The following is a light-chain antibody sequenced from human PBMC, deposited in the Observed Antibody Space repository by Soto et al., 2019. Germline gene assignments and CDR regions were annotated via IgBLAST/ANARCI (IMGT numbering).Light chain of an antibody. CDR1: SSNIGGNY. V-gene: IGLV1-44*01. Sequence: QTVVTQTPSASGTPGQRVTFSCSGGSSNIGGNYVSWFQQLPGMAPKLLIYETYKRPSGVPDRFSGSKSGNTASLTISGLQAEDEADYYCSSYAGSYTYVFATGTKVTVL. J-gene: IGLJ1*01. CDR3: SSYAGSYTYV. CDR2: ETY.